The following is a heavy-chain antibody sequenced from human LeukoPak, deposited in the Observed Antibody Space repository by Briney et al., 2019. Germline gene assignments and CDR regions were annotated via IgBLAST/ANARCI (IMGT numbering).Heavy chain of an antibody. J-gene: IGHJ4*02. V-gene: IGHV3-15*01. CDR1: GFTFSNAW. CDR3: TTDLTVEMATISPGYFDY. Sequence: AGGPLRLSCAASGFTFSNAWMIWVRQAPGKGLEWVGRIKSKTDGGTTDYAAPVKGRFTISRDDSKNTLYLQMNSLKTEDTAVYYCTTDLTVEMATISPGYFDYWGQGTLVTVSS. CDR2: IKSKTDGGTT. D-gene: IGHD5-24*01.